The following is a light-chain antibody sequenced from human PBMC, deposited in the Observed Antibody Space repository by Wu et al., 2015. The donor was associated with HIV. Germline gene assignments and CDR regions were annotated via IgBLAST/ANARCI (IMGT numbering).Light chain of an antibody. CDR2: GAS. J-gene: IGKJ5*01. V-gene: IGKV3D-20*02. CDR1: QSISSSY. CDR3: QQGSDWPLT. Sequence: EIVLTQSPGTLSLSPGERATLSCRASQSISSSYLAWYQQKPGQAPRLLIYGASRRASGIPDRVSGSGSGTDFTLTINRLEPEDSAVYYCQQGSDWPLTFGQGTRLEI.